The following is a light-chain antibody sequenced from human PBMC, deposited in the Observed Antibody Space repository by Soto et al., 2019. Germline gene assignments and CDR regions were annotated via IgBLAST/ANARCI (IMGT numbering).Light chain of an antibody. CDR2: GAA. V-gene: IGKV3-20*01. CDR3: QQYDNPPYT. Sequence: VLTQSPGTLSLSPGERATLSCRASQSVSSANLAWYQNKPGQAPRVLIYGAATRATGIPDRFSGSGSGTDFILTISRLEPEDFEVYYCQQYDNPPYTLGQGTNLEIK. CDR1: QSVSSAN. J-gene: IGKJ2*01.